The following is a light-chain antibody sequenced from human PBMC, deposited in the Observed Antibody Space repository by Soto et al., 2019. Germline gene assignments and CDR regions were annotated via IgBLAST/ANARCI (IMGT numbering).Light chain of an antibody. Sequence: EIQMTQSPSSLSASLGDRVTITCQASQDINDYSNWYQQKPGKAPRLVIYGASFLEVGVPSRFSGSGSGTHFTLTISSLQPEDVATYYCQQYDSLPYTFGQGTRLEIK. CDR3: QQYDSLPYT. CDR2: GAS. J-gene: IGKJ2*01. CDR1: QDINDY. V-gene: IGKV1-33*01.